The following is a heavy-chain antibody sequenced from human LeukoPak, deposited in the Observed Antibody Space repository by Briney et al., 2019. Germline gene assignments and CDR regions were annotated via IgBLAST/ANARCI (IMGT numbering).Heavy chain of an antibody. CDR1: GGTFSSYA. V-gene: IGHV1-69*06. CDR3: ARVAADILTGYPYYYFDY. J-gene: IGHJ4*02. CDR2: IIPIFGTA. Sequence: AASVKVSCKASGGTFSSYAISWVRQAPGQGLEWMGGIIPIFGTANYAQKSQGRVTITADKSTSTAYMELSSLRSDDTAVYYCARVAADILTGYPYYYFDYWGQGTLVTVSS. D-gene: IGHD3-9*01.